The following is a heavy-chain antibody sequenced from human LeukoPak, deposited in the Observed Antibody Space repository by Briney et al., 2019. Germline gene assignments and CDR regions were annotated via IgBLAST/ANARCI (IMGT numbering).Heavy chain of an antibody. Sequence: PGRSLRLSCAPSGFTFSSYGMPWVRQAPGKGLEWVAGIWYDGSNKYYADSVKGRFTISRNNSKNTLYVQMNSLRAEDTAVYYCARGRSLGYYYDYWGQGTLVTVSS. CDR3: ARGRSLGYYYDY. CDR2: IWYDGSNK. J-gene: IGHJ4*02. D-gene: IGHD6-13*01. CDR1: GFTFSSYG. V-gene: IGHV3-33*01.